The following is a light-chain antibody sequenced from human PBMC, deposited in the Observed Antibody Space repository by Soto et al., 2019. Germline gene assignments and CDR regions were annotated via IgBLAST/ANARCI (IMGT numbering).Light chain of an antibody. CDR1: SGHISYA. V-gene: IGLV4-69*01. Sequence: QPVLTQSPSASASLGASVKLTCTLSSGHISYAIAWHQQQPEKGPRYLMKLNSDGSHSKGDGIPDRFSGSSSGAERYLTISSLQSEDEADYYCQTWGTGIFWVFGGGTKLTVL. CDR2: LNSDGSH. J-gene: IGLJ3*02. CDR3: QTWGTGIFWV.